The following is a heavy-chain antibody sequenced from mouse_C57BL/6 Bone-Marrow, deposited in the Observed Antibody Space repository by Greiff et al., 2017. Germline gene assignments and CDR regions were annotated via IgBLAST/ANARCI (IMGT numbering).Heavy chain of an antibody. CDR2: IWTGGGT. J-gene: IGHJ4*01. D-gene: IGHD2-3*01. CDR1: GFSLTSYA. CDR3: ARSYDGYLSYYAMDY. Sequence: QVQLQQSGPGLVAPSQSLSITCTVSGFSLTSYAISWVRQPPGKGLEWLGVIWTGGGTNYNSALKSRLSISKDNSKSQVFLKMNSLQTDDTARYYCARSYDGYLSYYAMDYWGQGTSVTVSS. V-gene: IGHV2-9-1*01.